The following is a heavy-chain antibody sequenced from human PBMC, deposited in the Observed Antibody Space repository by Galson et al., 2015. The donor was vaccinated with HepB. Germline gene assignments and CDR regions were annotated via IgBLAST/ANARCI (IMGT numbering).Heavy chain of an antibody. CDR1: GFTFRSYA. CDR2: ISGRDGTT. Sequence: SLRLSCAVSGFTFRSYAMNWVRQTPGKGLEWVSGISGRDGTTYYADSVRGRFTISRDNSKNTLFLQMDSLRAGDTAIYYCVRGEGNYDFWSGYPNYWGPGTLVIVST. V-gene: IGHV3-23*01. D-gene: IGHD3-3*01. CDR3: VRGEGNYDFWSGYPNY. J-gene: IGHJ4*02.